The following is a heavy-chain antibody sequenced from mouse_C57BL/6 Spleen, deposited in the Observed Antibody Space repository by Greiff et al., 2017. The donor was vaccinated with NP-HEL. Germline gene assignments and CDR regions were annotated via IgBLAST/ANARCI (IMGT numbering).Heavy chain of an antibody. Sequence: DVKLVESGGGLVKPGGSLKLSCAASGFTFSSYAMSWVRQTPEKRLEWVATISDGGSYTYYPDNVKGRFTISRDNAKNNLYLQMSHLKSEDTAMYYCARDKLYDYDDYYAMDYWGQGTSVTVSS. V-gene: IGHV5-4*01. D-gene: IGHD2-4*01. CDR3: ARDKLYDYDDYYAMDY. J-gene: IGHJ4*01. CDR1: GFTFSSYA. CDR2: ISDGGSYT.